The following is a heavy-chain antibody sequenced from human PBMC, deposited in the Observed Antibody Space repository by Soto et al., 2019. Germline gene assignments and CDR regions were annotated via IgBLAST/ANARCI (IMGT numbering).Heavy chain of an antibody. CDR1: AYTFTSYD. CDR2: MNPNSGKT. Sequence: QVQLVQSGAEVKKPGASVKVSCKASAYTFTSYDINWVRQATGQGLEWMGWMNPNSGKTAYAQKFQGRVTMTRNTSMRTGYMELSSLSSEDSAVYYCARGINYYDSGDDAFDVWGQGTMVTVSS. CDR3: ARGINYYDSGDDAFDV. D-gene: IGHD3-10*01. V-gene: IGHV1-8*01. J-gene: IGHJ3*01.